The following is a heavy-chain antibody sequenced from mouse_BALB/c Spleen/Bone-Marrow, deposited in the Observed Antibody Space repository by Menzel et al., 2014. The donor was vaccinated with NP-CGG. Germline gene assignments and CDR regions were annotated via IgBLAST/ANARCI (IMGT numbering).Heavy chain of an antibody. CDR1: GYTFTSYW. Sequence: VQLQQSGAELAKPGASVKMSCKASGYTFTSYWMHWVKQGPGQGLEWIGYTNPSTGYTEYNQKFKDKATLTADKSSSTAYMQLSSLTSEDSAVYYCARSGGYDGFSYWGQGTTLTVSS. CDR2: TNPSTGYT. J-gene: IGHJ2*01. D-gene: IGHD2-2*01. CDR3: ARSGGYDGFSY. V-gene: IGHV1-7*01.